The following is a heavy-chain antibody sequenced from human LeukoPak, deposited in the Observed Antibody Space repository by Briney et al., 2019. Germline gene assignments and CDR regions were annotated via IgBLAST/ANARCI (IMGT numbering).Heavy chain of an antibody. CDR1: GYTFTGYY. J-gene: IGHJ4*02. CDR3: AREWAPTTYYDILTGYYDHHQTRYYFDY. Sequence: ASVKVSCKASGYTFTGYYMHWVRQAPGQGLEWMGWINPNSGGTNYAQKFQGRVTMTRDTSISTAYMELSRLRSDDTAVYYCAREWAPTTYYDILTGYYDHHQTRYYFDYWGQGTLVTVSS. D-gene: IGHD3-9*01. CDR2: INPNSGGT. V-gene: IGHV1-2*02.